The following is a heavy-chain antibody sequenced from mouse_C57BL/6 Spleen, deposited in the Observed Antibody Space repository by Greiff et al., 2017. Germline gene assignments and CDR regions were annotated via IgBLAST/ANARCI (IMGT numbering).Heavy chain of an antibody. J-gene: IGHJ2*01. CDR3: ARLAGKGYDFDY. CDR1: GYAFSSSW. CDR2: IYPGDGDT. V-gene: IGHV1-80*01. Sequence: QVQLQQSGAELVKPGASVKISCKASGYAFSSSWMNWVKQRPGTGLEWIGQIYPGDGDTNYNGKFKGKATLTAAKSSSTDYMQRSSLTSEDSAVYFCARLAGKGYDFDYWGQGTTRTVSS. D-gene: IGHD2-14*01.